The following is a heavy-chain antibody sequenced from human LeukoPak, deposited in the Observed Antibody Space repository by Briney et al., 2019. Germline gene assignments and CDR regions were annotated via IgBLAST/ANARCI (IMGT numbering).Heavy chain of an antibody. CDR1: GYTFINYA. CDR3: ARGTFKASFDY. CDR2: INPNSGGT. J-gene: IGHJ4*02. V-gene: IGHV1-2*02. Sequence: ASVKVSCKASGYTFINYAMHWVRQAPGQGLEWMGWINPNSGGTNYAQKFQGRVTMTRDTSISTAYMELSRLRSDDTAVYYCARGTFKASFDYWGQGTLVTVYS. D-gene: IGHD3-16*01.